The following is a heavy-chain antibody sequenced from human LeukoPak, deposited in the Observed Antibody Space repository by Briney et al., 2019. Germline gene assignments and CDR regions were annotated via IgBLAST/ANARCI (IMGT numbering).Heavy chain of an antibody. CDR3: ATIGGTSDFDY. CDR2: ISGSGGNT. J-gene: IGHJ4*02. D-gene: IGHD1/OR15-1a*01. CDR1: GFTFSSHA. V-gene: IGHV3-23*01. Sequence: GGSLRLSCAASGFTFSSHAMSWIRQAPGKGLEWVSGISGSGGNTYYADSVKGRFTISRDNSKNTLWLQMNSLTAEDTAVYYCATIGGTSDFDYWGQGTLVTVSS.